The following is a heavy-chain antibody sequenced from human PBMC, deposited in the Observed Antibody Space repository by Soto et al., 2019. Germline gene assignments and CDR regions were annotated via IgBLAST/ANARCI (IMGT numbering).Heavy chain of an antibody. CDR1: GGSISSSSYY. CDR2: IYYSGST. CDR3: AGQLLYYYGMDA. V-gene: IGHV4-39*01. D-gene: IGHD2-21*01. Sequence: SETLSLTCTVSGGSISSSSYYWGWIRQPPGKGLEWIGSIYYSGSTYYNPSLKSRVTISVDTSKNQFSLKLSSVTAADTAVYYCAGQLLYYYGMDAWGQGTTVTVSS. J-gene: IGHJ6*02.